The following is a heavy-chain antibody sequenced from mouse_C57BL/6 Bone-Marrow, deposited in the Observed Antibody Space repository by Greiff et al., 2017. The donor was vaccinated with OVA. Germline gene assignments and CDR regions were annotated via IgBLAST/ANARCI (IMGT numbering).Heavy chain of an antibody. J-gene: IGHJ4*01. V-gene: IGHV1-55*01. Sequence: QVQLQQPGAELVKPGASVKMSCKASGYTFTSYWITWVKQRPGQGLEWIGDIYPGSGSTNYNEKFKSKATLTVDTSSSTAYMQLSSLTSEDSAVYYCARCGRCDYYAMDYWGQGTSVTVSS. D-gene: IGHD4-1*01. CDR3: ARCGRCDYYAMDY. CDR1: GYTFTSYW. CDR2: IYPGSGST.